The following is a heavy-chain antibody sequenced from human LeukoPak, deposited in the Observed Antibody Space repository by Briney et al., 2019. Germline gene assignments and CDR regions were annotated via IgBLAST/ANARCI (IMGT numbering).Heavy chain of an antibody. CDR1: GGSLSSYY. D-gene: IGHD1-26*01. CDR3: ARDRVDTRRSGSYVWFDP. CDR2: IYYSGST. V-gene: IGHV4-59*01. J-gene: IGHJ5*02. Sequence: SETLSLTCTVSGGSLSSYYWSWLRPPPGKGLEWIGYIYYSGSTNYNPSLKSRVTISVDTSKNQFSLKLSSVTAADTAVYYCARDRVDTRRSGSYVWFDPWGQGTLVTVSS.